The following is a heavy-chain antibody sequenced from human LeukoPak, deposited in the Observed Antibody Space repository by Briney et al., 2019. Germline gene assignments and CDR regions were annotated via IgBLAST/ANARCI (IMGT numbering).Heavy chain of an antibody. J-gene: IGHJ4*02. Sequence: GGSLRLSCAASGFTFSSYAMSWVRQAPGKGLEWVSAISGSGGSTYYADSVKGRFTISRDNSKSTLYLQMNSLRAEDTAVYYCAKFSSNWYYFDYWGQGTLVTVSS. CDR3: AKFSSNWYYFDY. CDR1: GFTFSSYA. CDR2: ISGSGGST. D-gene: IGHD6-13*01. V-gene: IGHV3-23*01.